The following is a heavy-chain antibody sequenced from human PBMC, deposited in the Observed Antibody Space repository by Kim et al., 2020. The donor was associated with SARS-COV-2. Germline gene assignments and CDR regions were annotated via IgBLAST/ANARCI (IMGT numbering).Heavy chain of an antibody. D-gene: IGHD2-15*01. V-gene: IGHV3-21*01. CDR3: ARDVVPATIFYYYSGMDV. Sequence: GGSLRLSCAASGFIFTSYSMNWVRQAPGKGLEWVSSISSSSTYIYYADSVKGRFTISRDNAKKSLDLQMNSLRAEDTAVYYCARDVVPATIFYYYSGMDVWGQGTTVTVSS. J-gene: IGHJ6*02. CDR2: ISSSSTYI. CDR1: GFIFTSYS.